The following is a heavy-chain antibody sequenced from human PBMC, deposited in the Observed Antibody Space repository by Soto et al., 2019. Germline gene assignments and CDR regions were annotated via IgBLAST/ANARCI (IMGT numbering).Heavy chain of an antibody. Sequence: QVHLVQSGAEVKKPGASVKVSCKASGYTFTGYYMHWVRQAPGQGLEWMGWINPNSGGTNYAQKFQGRVTMTRDTSISTAYMELSRLRSDDTAVYYCARPNTVTTVVGAFDIWGQGTMVTVSS. V-gene: IGHV1-2*02. D-gene: IGHD4-17*01. CDR1: GYTFTGYY. CDR3: ARPNTVTTVVGAFDI. J-gene: IGHJ3*02. CDR2: INPNSGGT.